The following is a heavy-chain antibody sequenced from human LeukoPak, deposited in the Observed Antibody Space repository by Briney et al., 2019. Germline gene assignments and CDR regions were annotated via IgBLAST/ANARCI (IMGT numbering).Heavy chain of an antibody. D-gene: IGHD3-22*01. CDR3: ARDPPHDSTGYPDY. Sequence: ASVKVSCKASGYTFTGYYMHWVRQAPGQGLEWMGWINCNRGGTHYAQNFQGRVTMTRDTSISTVYMELSSLTSDDTAVYYCARDPPHDSTGYPDYWGQGTLVTISS. CDR2: INCNRGGT. CDR1: GYTFTGYY. V-gene: IGHV1-2*02. J-gene: IGHJ4*02.